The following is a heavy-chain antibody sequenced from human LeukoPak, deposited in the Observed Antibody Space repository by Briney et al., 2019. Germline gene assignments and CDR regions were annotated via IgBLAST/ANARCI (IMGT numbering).Heavy chain of an antibody. J-gene: IGHJ6*02. Sequence: SETLSLTCTVSGRSISSYYWSWIRQPAGKGLEWIGRIYTSGSTNYNPSPKSRVTMSVDTSKNQFSLKLSSVTAADTAVYYCARVGYDSSGYIPMDVWGQGTTVTVSS. D-gene: IGHD3-22*01. CDR1: GRSISSYY. CDR2: IYTSGST. V-gene: IGHV4-4*07. CDR3: ARVGYDSSGYIPMDV.